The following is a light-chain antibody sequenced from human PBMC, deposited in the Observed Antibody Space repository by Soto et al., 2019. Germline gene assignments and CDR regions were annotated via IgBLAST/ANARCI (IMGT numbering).Light chain of an antibody. CDR3: SANAGGSTLV. J-gene: IGLJ2*01. CDR2: EGN. V-gene: IGLV2-23*01. CDR1: SSDVGNYYV. Sequence: QSALTQPASVSGSPGQSITISCTGTSSDVGNYYVVSWYQQHPDKAHKLMIYEGNKRPSGVSNRFSGSKSGNTASLTISGLQAEDEADYYCSANAGGSTLVFGGGTKLTVL.